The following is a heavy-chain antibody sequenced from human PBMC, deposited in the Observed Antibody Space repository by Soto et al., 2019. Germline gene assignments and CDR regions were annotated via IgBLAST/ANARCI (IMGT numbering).Heavy chain of an antibody. CDR1: GFTFSSYA. D-gene: IGHD3-16*01. J-gene: IGHJ4*02. CDR2: ISGSGGST. Sequence: PGGSLRLSCAASGFTFSSYAMSWVRQAPGKGLEWVSAISGSGGSTYYADSVKGRFTTSRDNSKNTLYLQMNSLRAEDTAVYYCAKAPPPAYIWGSYIQNFDDWGQGTLVTVSS. V-gene: IGHV3-23*01. CDR3: AKAPPPAYIWGSYIQNFDD.